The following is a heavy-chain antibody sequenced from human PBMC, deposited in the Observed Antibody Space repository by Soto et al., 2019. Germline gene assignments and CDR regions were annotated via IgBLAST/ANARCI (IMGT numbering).Heavy chain of an antibody. CDR2: IIPIFGTA. Sequence: ASVKVSCKASGGTFSSYAISWVRQAPGQGLEWMGGIIPIFGTANYAQKFQGRVTITADESTSTAYMELSSLRSEDTAVYYCASTVLVGSYPIIFFDYWGQGTLVTVSS. V-gene: IGHV1-69*13. D-gene: IGHD1-26*01. CDR1: GGTFSSYA. CDR3: ASTVLVGSYPIIFFDY. J-gene: IGHJ4*02.